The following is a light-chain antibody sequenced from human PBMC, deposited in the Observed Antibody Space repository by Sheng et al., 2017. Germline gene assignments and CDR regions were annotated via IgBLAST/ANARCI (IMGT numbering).Light chain of an antibody. Sequence: EVVLTQSPGTLSLSPGERATLSCRASQSVSRSYLAWYQQKPGQPPKLLINWASARESGVPDRFSGSGSGTEFTLTISSLQAEDVAMYYCQQFFASPGTFGQGTKVEVK. CDR3: QQFFASPGT. V-gene: IGKV3-20*01. CDR1: QSVSRSY. J-gene: IGKJ1*01. CDR2: WAS.